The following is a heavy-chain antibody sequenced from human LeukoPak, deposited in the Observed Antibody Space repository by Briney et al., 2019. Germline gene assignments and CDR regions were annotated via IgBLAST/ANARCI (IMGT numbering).Heavy chain of an antibody. CDR3: ARDNVALSYFDY. CDR1: GGSISSGGYY. D-gene: IGHD2-15*01. CDR2: IYYSGST. V-gene: IGHV4-31*03. Sequence: SETLSLTCTVSGGSISSGGYYWSWLRQHPGKGLEWIGYIYYSGSTYYNPSLKSRVTISVDTSKNQFSLKLSSVTAADTAVYYCARDNVALSYFDYWGQGTLVTVSS. J-gene: IGHJ4*02.